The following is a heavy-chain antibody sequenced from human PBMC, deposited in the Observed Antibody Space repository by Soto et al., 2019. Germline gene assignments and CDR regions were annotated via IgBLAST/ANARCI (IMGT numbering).Heavy chain of an antibody. J-gene: IGHJ2*01. D-gene: IGHD3-22*01. CDR2: INHSGST. V-gene: IGHV4-34*01. CDR1: GGSFSGYY. Sequence: PSETLSLTCAVYGGSFSGYYWSWIRQPPGKGLEWIGEINHSGSTNYNPSLKSRVTISVDTSKNQFSLKLSSVTAADTAVYYCARGLYWLPWFAEYSVVDHWGRGTLVTVSS. CDR3: ARGLYWLPWFAEYSVVDH.